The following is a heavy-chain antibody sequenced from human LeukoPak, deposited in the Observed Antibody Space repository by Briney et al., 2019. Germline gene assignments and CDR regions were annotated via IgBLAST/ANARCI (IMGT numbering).Heavy chain of an antibody. CDR3: ARSNYNWNYEPYWSWDY. CDR2: MKGDGSEI. J-gene: IGHJ4*02. Sequence: GGSLRLSCAASGFTFSTYWMTWDRQAPGKGLEWVANMKGDGSEIYYVDSVKGRFTISRDNAKNLLYLQMNSLRAEDTAVYYCARSNYNWNYEPYWSWDYWGQGTLVTVSS. CDR1: GFTFSTYW. V-gene: IGHV3-7*03. D-gene: IGHD1-7*01.